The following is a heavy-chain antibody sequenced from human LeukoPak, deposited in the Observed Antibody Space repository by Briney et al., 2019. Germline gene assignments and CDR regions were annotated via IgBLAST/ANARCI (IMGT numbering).Heavy chain of an antibody. Sequence: GSLRLSCAASGFTFSSYWMSWIRQPPGKGPEWIGEINHSGSTNYNPSLKSRVTISVDTSKNQFSLKLSSVTAADTAVYYCASSVGATTFLGHWGQGTLVTVSS. J-gene: IGHJ5*02. D-gene: IGHD1-26*01. V-gene: IGHV4-34*01. CDR1: GFTFSSYW. CDR3: ASSVGATTFLGH. CDR2: INHSGST.